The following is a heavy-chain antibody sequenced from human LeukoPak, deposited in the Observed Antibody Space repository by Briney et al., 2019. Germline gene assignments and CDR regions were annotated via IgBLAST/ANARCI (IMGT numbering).Heavy chain of an antibody. CDR3: TRGYHDDDYGGNSYYYYGMDV. CDR2: IRSKAYGGTT. Sequence: GGSLRLSCTASGFTFGDYAMSWFRQAPGKGLEWVGFIRSKAYGGTTEYAASVKGRFTISRDDSKSIAYLQMNSLKTEDTAVYYCTRGYHDDDYGGNSYYYYGMDVWGQGTTVTVSS. D-gene: IGHD4-23*01. J-gene: IGHJ6*02. CDR1: GFTFGDYA. V-gene: IGHV3-49*03.